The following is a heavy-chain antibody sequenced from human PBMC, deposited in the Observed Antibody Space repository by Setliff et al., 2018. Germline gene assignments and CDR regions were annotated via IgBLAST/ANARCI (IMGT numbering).Heavy chain of an antibody. CDR2: INWNGVSI. D-gene: IGHD6-13*01. Sequence: GGSLRLSCAVSGFSFHDYGMGWVRQAPGKGLEWVSSINWNGVSIGYADSVKGRFTISRDNAKNSLYLQMNSLRPEDTALYYCARSRYTNGWYEMSAMDIWGKGTTVTVSS. CDR1: GFSFHDYG. J-gene: IGHJ6*03. V-gene: IGHV3-20*04. CDR3: ARSRYTNGWYEMSAMDI.